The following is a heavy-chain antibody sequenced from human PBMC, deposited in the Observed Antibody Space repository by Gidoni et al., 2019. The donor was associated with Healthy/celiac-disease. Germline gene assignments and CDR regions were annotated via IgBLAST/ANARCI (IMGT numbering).Heavy chain of an antibody. J-gene: IGHJ5*02. CDR1: GYTFTSYG. CDR2: ISAYNGNT. D-gene: IGHD3-9*01. Sequence: QVQLVQSGAAVKKPGASVKVSCKASGYTFTSYGLSWVRQAPGQGLEWMGGISAYNGNTNYAQKVQGRVTMTTDTSTSIAYMELRSLSSDDTAVYYCARVRRDILTGYYSENWFDTWGQGTLVTVSS. CDR3: ARVRRDILTGYYSENWFDT. V-gene: IGHV1-18*01.